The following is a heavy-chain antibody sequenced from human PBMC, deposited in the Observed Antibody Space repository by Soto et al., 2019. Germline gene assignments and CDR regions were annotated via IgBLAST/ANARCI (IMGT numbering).Heavy chain of an antibody. CDR3: AKDRGGELSIFDY. CDR2: ISGSGGGT. CDR1: GFTFSSYA. D-gene: IGHD3-16*02. J-gene: IGHJ4*02. V-gene: IGHV3-23*01. Sequence: EVQLLESGGGLVQPGGSLRLSCAASGFTFSSYAMSWVRQAPGKGLEWVSAISGSGGGTYYADSVKGRFTISRDNSKNTLYLQMNSLRAEDTAVYYCAKDRGGELSIFDYWGQGTLVTVSS.